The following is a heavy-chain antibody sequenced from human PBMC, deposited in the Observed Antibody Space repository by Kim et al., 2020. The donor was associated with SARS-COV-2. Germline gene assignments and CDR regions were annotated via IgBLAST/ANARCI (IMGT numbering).Heavy chain of an antibody. D-gene: IGHD3-22*01. V-gene: IGHV3-23*01. CDR1: GFTFSTYA. CDR2: ISTSGTNT. J-gene: IGHJ4*02. CDR3: AKRMLSSSGNYYFDY. Sequence: GGSLRLSCAASGFTFSTYAMTWVRQAPGKGLEWVSAISTSGTNTYYADSVKGRFTISRDNSKNTLYLQMNSLRAEDTAVYYCAKRMLSSSGNYYFDYWGQETPVTVSS.